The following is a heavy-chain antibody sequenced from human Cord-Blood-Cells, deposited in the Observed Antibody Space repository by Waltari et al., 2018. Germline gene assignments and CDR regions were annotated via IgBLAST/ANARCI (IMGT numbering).Heavy chain of an antibody. CDR1: GFTFSRYS. Sequence: EVQLVEPGGGLVKPGGSLRFSCAASGFTFSRYSIHWLRQAPGKGLEWVSSISSSSSYIYYADSVKGRFTIARDNAKNSLYLQMNSLRAEDTAVYYCARVPMITPYHFDYWGQGTLVTVSS. J-gene: IGHJ4*02. D-gene: IGHD3-16*01. V-gene: IGHV3-21*01. CDR2: ISSSSSYI. CDR3: ARVPMITPYHFDY.